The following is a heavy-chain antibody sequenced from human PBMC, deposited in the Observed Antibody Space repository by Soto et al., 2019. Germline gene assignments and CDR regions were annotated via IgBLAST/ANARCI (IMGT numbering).Heavy chain of an antibody. J-gene: IGHJ5*02. V-gene: IGHV3-23*01. CDR2: TGGGRT. CDR3: ARPAIAVAGTRWFDP. D-gene: IGHD6-19*01. CDR1: GFTSSTSA. Sequence: EVKLLESGGGLVQPGGSLRLSCVASGFTSSTSAINWVRQAPGKGLEWVSGTGGGRTYYADSVKGRFTISRDDARNTLYLQRNSLRVEDTAVYYCARPAIAVAGTRWFDPWGQGTLVTVSS.